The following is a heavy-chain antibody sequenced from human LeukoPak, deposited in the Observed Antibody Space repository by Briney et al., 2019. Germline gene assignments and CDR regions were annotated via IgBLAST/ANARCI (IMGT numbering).Heavy chain of an antibody. D-gene: IGHD4-17*01. CDR1: GFTFSGYA. J-gene: IGHJ1*01. V-gene: IGHV3-64*01. CDR3: ATMTTVTKNHEF. CDR2: ISPNGDIT. Sequence: PGGSLRLSCAASGFTFSGYALNWVRQTPRTGLGFVSAISPNGDITYYGNSVKGRFTISRDNSKNTLYLQMGSLRPDDTAVYYCATMTTVTKNHEFWGQGTLVTVSS.